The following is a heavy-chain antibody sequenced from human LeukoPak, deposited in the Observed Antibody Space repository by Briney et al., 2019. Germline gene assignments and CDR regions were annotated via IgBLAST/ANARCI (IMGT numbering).Heavy chain of an antibody. D-gene: IGHD1-26*01. CDR1: GFTFSSYA. Sequence: GGSLRLSCAASGFTFSSYAMHWVRQAPGKGLEWVAAISYDGSNKYYADSVKGRFTISRDNSKNTLYLQMNSLRAEDTAVYYCARDPRMYSGSYFAWFDPWGQGTLVTVSS. CDR3: ARDPRMYSGSYFAWFDP. V-gene: IGHV3-30*04. J-gene: IGHJ5*02. CDR2: ISYDGSNK.